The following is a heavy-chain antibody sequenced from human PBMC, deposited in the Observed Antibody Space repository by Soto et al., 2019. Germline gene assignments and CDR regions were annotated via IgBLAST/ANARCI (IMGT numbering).Heavy chain of an antibody. J-gene: IGHJ6*02. CDR2: IYYSGST. CDR1: GGSISSGDCY. CDR3: ARDIVATKDLGAYYYYYMDV. D-gene: IGHD5-12*01. Sequence: QVQLQESGPGLVNPSQTLSLTCTVSGGSISSGDCYWSWVRQPPGKGLEGLGFIYYSGSTYYGPSLKSRDTLSIDMSKDQFSLKRGSVTAADSAVYYCARDIVATKDLGAYYYYYMDVWGQGTTVTVSS. V-gene: IGHV4-30-4*01.